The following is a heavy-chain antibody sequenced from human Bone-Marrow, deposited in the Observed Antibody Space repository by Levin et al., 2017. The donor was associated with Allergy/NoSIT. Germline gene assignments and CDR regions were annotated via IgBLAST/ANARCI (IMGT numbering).Heavy chain of an antibody. CDR1: GFTFTSYG. Sequence: GGSLRLSCAASGFTFTSYGMHWPRQAPGKGLEWMAVISYAGGREYYAESVKGRFTISRDNSRNTLYLQMNRLRVEDTAVYYCAKGGRGYDFAVDAFDIWGQGTMVTVSS. J-gene: IGHJ3*02. CDR3: AKGGRGYDFAVDAFDI. D-gene: IGHD3-10*01. CDR2: ISYAGGRE. V-gene: IGHV3-30*18.